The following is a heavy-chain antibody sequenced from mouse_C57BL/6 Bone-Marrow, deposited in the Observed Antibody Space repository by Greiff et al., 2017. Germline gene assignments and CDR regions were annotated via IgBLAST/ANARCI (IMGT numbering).Heavy chain of an antibody. CDR2: IHPNSGST. V-gene: IGHV1-64*01. CDR3: ASGSSGYVFAD. J-gene: IGHJ3*01. CDR1: GYTFTSYW. D-gene: IGHD3-2*02. Sequence: QVQLKQPGAELVKPGASVKLSCKASGYTFTSYWMHWVKQRPGQGLEWIGMIHPNSGSTNYNEKFKSKATLTVDKSSSTAYMQLSSLTSEDSAVYYCASGSSGYVFADWGQGTLVTVSA.